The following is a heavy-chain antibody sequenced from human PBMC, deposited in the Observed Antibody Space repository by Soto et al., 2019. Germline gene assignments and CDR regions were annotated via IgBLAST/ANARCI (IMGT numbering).Heavy chain of an antibody. CDR1: GFTFSSYW. V-gene: IGHV3-7*05. CDR2: IKQAGSEK. Sequence: EVQLVESGGGLVQPGGSLRLSCAASGFTFSSYWMSWVRQAPGKGLEWVANIKQAGSEKYYVDSVKGPFTISRDNANNSLYRQMNSLRGEDTSVYYCARGGVRITGTTFYYYYCGIDVWGQGTTVTVSS. CDR3: ARGGVRITGTTFYYYYCGIDV. D-gene: IGHD1-7*01. J-gene: IGHJ6*02.